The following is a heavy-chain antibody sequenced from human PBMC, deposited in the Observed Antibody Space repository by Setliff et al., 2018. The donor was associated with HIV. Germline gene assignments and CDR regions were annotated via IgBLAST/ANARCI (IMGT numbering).Heavy chain of an antibody. V-gene: IGHV1-18*01. Sequence: ASVKVSCKISGYTLTAYGLNWVRQAPGQGPEWMGWFTSYNNQAEYAPKFQGRVTMTIDTSTSTAYMELRNLKYDDTAVYYCARGGDPPNYFLGVDVWGQGTTVIVSS. CDR2: FTSYNNQA. J-gene: IGHJ6*02. CDR3: ARGGDPPNYFLGVDV. CDR1: GYTLTAYG. D-gene: IGHD3-10*01.